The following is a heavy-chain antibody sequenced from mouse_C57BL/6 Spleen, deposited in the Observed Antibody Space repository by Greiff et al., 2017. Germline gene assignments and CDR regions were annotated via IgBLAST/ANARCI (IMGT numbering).Heavy chain of an antibody. V-gene: IGHV5-16*01. CDR2: INYDGSST. D-gene: IGHD2-3*01. Sequence: EVKLVESEGGLVQPGSSMKLSCTASGFTFSDYYMAWVRQVPEKGLEWVANINYDGSSTYYLDSLKSRFIISRDNAKNILYLQMSSLKSEDTATYYCARDRGDGYYFDYGGQGTTLTVSS. CDR1: GFTFSDYY. CDR3: ARDRGDGYYFDY. J-gene: IGHJ2*01.